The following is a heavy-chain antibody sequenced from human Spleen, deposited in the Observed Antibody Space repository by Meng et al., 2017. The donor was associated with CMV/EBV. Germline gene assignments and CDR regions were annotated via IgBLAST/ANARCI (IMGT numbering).Heavy chain of an antibody. CDR3: ARGGRDDYVWGSYRYPRGSYYYGMDV. Sequence: SQTLSLTCAISGDSVSSNNAAWNWIRQSPSRGLEWLGRTYYRSKWYNDYAVSVKSRITINPDTSKNQFSLQLNSVTPEDTAVYYCARGGRDDYVWGSYRYPRGSYYYGMDVWGQGTTVTVSS. D-gene: IGHD3-16*02. J-gene: IGHJ6*02. CDR2: TYYRSKWYN. CDR1: GDSVSSNNAA. V-gene: IGHV6-1*01.